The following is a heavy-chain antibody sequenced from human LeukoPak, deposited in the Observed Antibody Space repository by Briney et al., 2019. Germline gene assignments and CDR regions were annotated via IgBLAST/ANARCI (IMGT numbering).Heavy chain of an antibody. CDR2: IREDGGDI. J-gene: IGHJ1*01. Sequence: GGSLRPSCAASGFTFTNYWMSWVRQAPGKGLEWVAMIREDGGDIYYVDSVKGRFTISRDNAKNSLYLQMNSLRAEDTAVYYCVRDRGSGSSQTHEFFEHWGQGTLVTVSS. V-gene: IGHV3-7*01. CDR3: VRDRGSGSSQTHEFFEH. CDR1: GFTFTNYW. D-gene: IGHD1-26*01.